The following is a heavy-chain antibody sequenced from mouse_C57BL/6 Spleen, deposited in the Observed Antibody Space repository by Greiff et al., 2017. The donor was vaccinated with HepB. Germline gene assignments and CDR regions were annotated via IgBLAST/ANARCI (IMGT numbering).Heavy chain of an antibody. D-gene: IGHD2-3*01. J-gene: IGHJ2*01. Sequence: DVQPVESGGGLVKPGGSLKLSCAASGFTFSDYGMHWVRQDPEKGLEWVAYISSGSSTIYYADTVKGRFTISRDNAKNTLFLQMTSLRSEDTAMYYCARGIYDGYYDYFDYWGQGTTLTVSS. CDR1: GFTFSDYG. CDR3: ARGIYDGYYDYFDY. CDR2: ISSGSSTI. V-gene: IGHV5-17*01.